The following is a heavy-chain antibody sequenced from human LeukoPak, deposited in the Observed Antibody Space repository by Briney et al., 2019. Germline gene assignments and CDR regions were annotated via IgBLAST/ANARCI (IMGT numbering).Heavy chain of an antibody. J-gene: IGHJ4*02. CDR1: GGSFSVYY. CDR3: ARAGSSWHYYFDY. V-gene: IGHV4-34*01. D-gene: IGHD6-13*01. CDR2: INHSGST. Sequence: PSETLSLTCAVYGGSFSVYYWSWIRQPPGKGLEWIGEINHSGSTNYNPSLKSRVTISVDTSKNQFSLKLSSVTAADTAVYYCARAGSSWHYYFDYWGQGTLVTVSS.